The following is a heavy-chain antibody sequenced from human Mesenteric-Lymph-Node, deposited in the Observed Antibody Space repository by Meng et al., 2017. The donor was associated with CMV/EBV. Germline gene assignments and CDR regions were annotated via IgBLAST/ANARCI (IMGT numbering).Heavy chain of an antibody. V-gene: IGHV3-7*01. D-gene: IGHD2-2*01. J-gene: IGHJ4*02. Sequence: GESLKISCAASGFTFSSYWMSWVRQAPGKGLEWVANIKQDGSEKYYVDSVKGRFTISRDSAKNSLYLLMNSLRAEDTAVYYCARGFWDIVVIPASTSIWDYWGQGTLVTVSS. CDR2: IKQDGSEK. CDR1: GFTFSSYW. CDR3: ARGFWDIVVIPASTSIWDY.